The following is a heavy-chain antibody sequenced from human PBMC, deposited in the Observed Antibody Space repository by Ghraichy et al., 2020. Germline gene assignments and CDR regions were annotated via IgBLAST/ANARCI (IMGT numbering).Heavy chain of an antibody. CDR3: ARAMSAAGTYWFDP. D-gene: IGHD6-13*01. CDR1: GYTFTSYP. CDR2: INVGNGNT. V-gene: IGHV1-3*01. Sequence: ASVKVSCKASGYTFTSYPMHWVRQAPGQRLEWMGWINVGNGNTKYSQNFQGRVTITRDTSASTAYMELSNLRSEDTAVYYCARAMSAAGTYWFDPWGQGTLVTVSS. J-gene: IGHJ5*02.